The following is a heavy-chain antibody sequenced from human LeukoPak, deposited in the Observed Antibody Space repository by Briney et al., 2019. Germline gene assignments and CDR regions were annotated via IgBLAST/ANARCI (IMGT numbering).Heavy chain of an antibody. V-gene: IGHV1-2*02. CDR2: MNPKSGGT. Sequence: ASVKVSCKASGYTFTGYYVHWVRQAPGQGLEWMGWMNPKSGGTNYAQKFQGRVTMTRDTSISTAYMELSRLRSDDTAVYYCATLEGGSVSYPGSYWGQGTLVTVSS. J-gene: IGHJ4*02. CDR3: ATLEGGSVSYPGSY. D-gene: IGHD1-26*01. CDR1: GYTFTGYY.